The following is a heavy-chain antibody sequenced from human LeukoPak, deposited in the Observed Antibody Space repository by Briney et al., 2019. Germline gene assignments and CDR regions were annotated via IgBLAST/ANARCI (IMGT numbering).Heavy chain of an antibody. V-gene: IGHV5-10-1*01. J-gene: IGHJ4*02. CDR2: IDPSDSYT. Sequence: GESLRISCNVSGYXFTTYWISWVRRMPGKGLEWMGRIDPSDSYTDYAPSFQGHVTISADRSLSTAYLQWYSLKASDTAMYYCARQDFWGQGTLVTVSS. CDR3: ARQDF. CDR1: GYXFTTYW.